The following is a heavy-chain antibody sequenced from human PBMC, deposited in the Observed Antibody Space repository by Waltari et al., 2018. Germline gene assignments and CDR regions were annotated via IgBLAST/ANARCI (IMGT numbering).Heavy chain of an antibody. J-gene: IGHJ6*02. V-gene: IGHV4-4*02. Sequence: QVQLQESGPGLVKPSGTLSLTCAVSGGSISSSNWWSWVRQPPGKGLEWIGEIYNSGSNNYNPSLKSRVTISVDKAKNQFSLKLSAVTAADTAVYYCARARGSPGYYYYYGMDVWGQGTTVTVSS. CDR1: GGSISSSNW. CDR3: ARARGSPGYYYYYGMDV. CDR2: IYNSGSN. D-gene: IGHD3-10*01.